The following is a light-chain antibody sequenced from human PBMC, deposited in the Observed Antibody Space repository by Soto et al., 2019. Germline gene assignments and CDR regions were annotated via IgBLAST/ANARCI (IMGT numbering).Light chain of an antibody. J-gene: IGKJ2*01. CDR1: QSFSSSY. V-gene: IGKV3-20*01. CDR2: GAS. CDR3: QQYVTSPMYT. Sequence: EIVLTQSPGTLSLSPGERATLSCRASQSFSSSYLAWYQQKPGQAPRLLIYGASSRAIGIPDRFSGGVSGTDFTLTISRLEPEDFAVYYCQQYVTSPMYTFGQGTKLEIK.